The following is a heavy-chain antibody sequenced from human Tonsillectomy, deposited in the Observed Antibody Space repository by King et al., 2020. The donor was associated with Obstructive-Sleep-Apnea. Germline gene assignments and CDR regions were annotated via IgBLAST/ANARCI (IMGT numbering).Heavy chain of an antibody. CDR2: IYPDDSKT. CDR3: AGLFVWGTSYYDYYFGLDV. Sequence: QLVQSGAEVKRPGESLKISCKASGYSFTRNWIGWVRQMPGKGLEWMAIIYPDDSKTRYSPSFQGQISVSADKSSNTAYLQLNRLKASDTATYYCAGLFVWGTSYYDYYFGLDVGGQGTTVTISS. D-gene: IGHD3-16*01. J-gene: IGHJ6*02. CDR1: GYSFTRNW. V-gene: IGHV5-51*01.